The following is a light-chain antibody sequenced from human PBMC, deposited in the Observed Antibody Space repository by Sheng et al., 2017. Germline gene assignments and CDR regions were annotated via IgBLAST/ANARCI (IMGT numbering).Light chain of an antibody. J-gene: IGKJ2*03. CDR2: GAS. Sequence: EIVMTQSPATLSVSPGERATLSCRASQSVSSNLAWYQQKPGQAPRLLIYGASTRATGIPARFSGSGSGTEFTLTISSLQSEDFAVYYCQQSGSSPYSFGQGTKLEIK. V-gene: IGKV3-15*01. CDR1: QSVSSN. CDR3: QQSGSSPYS.